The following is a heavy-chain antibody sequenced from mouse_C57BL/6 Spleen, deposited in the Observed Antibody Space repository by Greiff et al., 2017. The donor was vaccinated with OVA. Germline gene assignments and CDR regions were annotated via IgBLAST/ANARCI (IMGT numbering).Heavy chain of an antibody. Sequence: VQLQQSGAELVRPGASVKLSCKASGYTFTDYYINWVKQRPGQGLEWIARIYPGSGNTYYNEKFKGKATLTAEKSSSTAYMQLSSLTSEDSAVYFCARWGYGSSPFAYWGQGTLVTVSA. CDR2: IYPGSGNT. V-gene: IGHV1-76*01. CDR1: GYTFTDYY. J-gene: IGHJ3*01. CDR3: ARWGYGSSPFAY. D-gene: IGHD1-1*01.